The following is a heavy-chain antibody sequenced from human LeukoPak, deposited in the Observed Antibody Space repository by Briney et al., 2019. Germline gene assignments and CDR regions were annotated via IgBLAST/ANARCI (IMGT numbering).Heavy chain of an antibody. CDR3: ATQNSGWYGGRDY. J-gene: IGHJ4*02. CDR1: GGSISSSSYY. Sequence: SETLSLTCTVSGGSISSSSYYWGWIRQPPGKGLEWIGSLYYSGSTYYNPSLKSRVTISVDTSKNQFSLKLSSVAAADTAVYYCATQNSGWYGGRDYWGQGTLVTVSS. V-gene: IGHV4-39*01. D-gene: IGHD6-19*01. CDR2: LYYSGST.